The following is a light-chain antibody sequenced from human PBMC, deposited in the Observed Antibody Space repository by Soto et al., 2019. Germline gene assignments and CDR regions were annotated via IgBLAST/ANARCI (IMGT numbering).Light chain of an antibody. V-gene: IGLV2-14*01. J-gene: IGLJ2*01. CDR2: DVS. CDR1: SSDVGGYNY. Sequence: QSALTQPASVSGSPRQSITISCTGTSSDVGGYNYVSWYQQHPGKAPKLMIYDVSNRPSGVSNRFSGSKSGNTASLTISGLQAEDEADYYCSSYTSSSPLFGGGTKVTVL. CDR3: SSYTSSSPL.